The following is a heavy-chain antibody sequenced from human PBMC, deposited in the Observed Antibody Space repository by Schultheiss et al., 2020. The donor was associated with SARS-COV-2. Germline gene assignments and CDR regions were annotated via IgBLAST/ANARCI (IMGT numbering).Heavy chain of an antibody. CDR2: IYYSGST. CDR3: ARRLGIRAPFDY. J-gene: IGHJ4*02. CDR1: GGSISSSNW. Sequence: SETLSLTCAVSGGSISSSNWWSWVRQPPGKGLEWIGYIYYSGSTYYNPSLKSRVTISVDTSKNQFSLKLSSVTAADTAVYYCARRLGIRAPFDYWGQGTLVTVS. V-gene: IGHV4-4*02. D-gene: IGHD3-16*01.